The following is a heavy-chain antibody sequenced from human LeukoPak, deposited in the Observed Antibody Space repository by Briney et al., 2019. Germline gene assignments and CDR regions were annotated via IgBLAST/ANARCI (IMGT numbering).Heavy chain of an antibody. CDR3: ARLLPVTTFYYYYYYGMDV. V-gene: IGHV4-34*01. D-gene: IGHD4-11*01. CDR2: INHSGST. J-gene: IGHJ6*02. CDR1: GGSFSGYY. Sequence: SETLSLTCAVYGGSFSGYYWSWIRQPPGKGLEWIGEINHSGSTNYNPSLKSRVTISVDTSKNQFSLKLSSVTAADTAVYYCARLLPVTTFYYYYYYGMDVWGQGTTVTVSS.